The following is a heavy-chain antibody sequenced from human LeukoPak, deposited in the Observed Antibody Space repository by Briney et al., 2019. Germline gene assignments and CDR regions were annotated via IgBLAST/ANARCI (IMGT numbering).Heavy chain of an antibody. V-gene: IGHV4-30-4*01. J-gene: IGHJ4*02. D-gene: IGHD4-17*01. CDR3: ARFTVTTGSFGY. CDR1: GXSINSYY. CDR2: IYYSGST. Sequence: SETLSLTCTVSGXSINSYYWSWIRQPPGKGLEWIGYIYYSGSTYYNPSLKSRLTMSVDTSKNQFSLKLSSVTAADTAVYYCARFTVTTGSFGYWGQGTLVTVSS.